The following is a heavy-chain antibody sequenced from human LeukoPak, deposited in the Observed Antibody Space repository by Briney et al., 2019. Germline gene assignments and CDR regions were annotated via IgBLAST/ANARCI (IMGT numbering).Heavy chain of an antibody. J-gene: IGHJ6*02. CDR3: ARRGAVAGFHYYGMDV. Sequence: GGSLRLSCAASGFTFSSYSINWVRQAPGKGLEWVSYINSVSSTIYYADSVKGRFTISRDNAKNSLYLQMNSLRAEDTAVYYCARRGAVAGFHYYGMDVWGQGTTVTVSS. CDR2: INSVSSTI. D-gene: IGHD6-19*01. CDR1: GFTFSSYS. V-gene: IGHV3-48*01.